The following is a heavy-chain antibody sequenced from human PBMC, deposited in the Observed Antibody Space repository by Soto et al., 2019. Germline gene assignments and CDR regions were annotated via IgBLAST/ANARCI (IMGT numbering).Heavy chain of an antibody. CDR1: GFTFSSYS. J-gene: IGHJ4*02. V-gene: IGHV3-21*01. CDR3: ARDQPGYSYGYGLGY. CDR2: ISSSSSYI. D-gene: IGHD5-18*01. Sequence: EVQLVESGGGRDKPGGSLRLSCAASGFTFSSYSMNWVRQAPGKGLEWVSSISSSSSYIYYADSVKGRFTISRDNAKNSLYLQMNSLRAEDTAVYYCARDQPGYSYGYGLGYWGQGTLVTVSS.